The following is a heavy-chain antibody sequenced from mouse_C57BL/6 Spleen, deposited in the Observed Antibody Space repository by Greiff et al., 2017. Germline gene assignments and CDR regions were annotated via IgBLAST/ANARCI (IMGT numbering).Heavy chain of an antibody. CDR1: GYTFTSYW. J-gene: IGHJ1*03. CDR2: IDPSDSYT. D-gene: IGHD2-1*01. V-gene: IGHV1-69*01. Sequence: QVQLQQPGAELVMPGASVKLSCKASGYTFTSYWMHWVKQRPGQGLEWIGEIDPSDSYTNYNQKFKGKSTLTVDKSSSPAYMQLSSLTSEDSAVYYCARRGDYGNYHWYFDVWGTGTTVTVSS. CDR3: ARRGDYGNYHWYFDV.